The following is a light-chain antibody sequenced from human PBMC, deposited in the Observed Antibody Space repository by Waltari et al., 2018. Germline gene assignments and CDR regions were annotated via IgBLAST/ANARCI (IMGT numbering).Light chain of an antibody. J-gene: IGKJ1*01. V-gene: IGKV1-5*03. CDR3: QQYVNYWT. Sequence: DIQMTQSPSTLSASVGDRVTITCRASQSVNRWLAWYQQKPGKAPELLIYETSNLESGVPSRFSGSGSGKEFTLTISSLQPDDFGTYYCQQYVNYWTFGQVTKVEIK. CDR1: QSVNRW. CDR2: ETS.